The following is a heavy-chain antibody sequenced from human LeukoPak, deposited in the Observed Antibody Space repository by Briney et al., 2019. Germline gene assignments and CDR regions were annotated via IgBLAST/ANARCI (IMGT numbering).Heavy chain of an antibody. D-gene: IGHD3-22*01. CDR2: ISAYNGNT. CDR3: AREVGRDYYDSSGYWYY. CDR1: GYTFTSYG. V-gene: IGHV1-18*01. J-gene: IGHJ4*02. Sequence: APVKVSCKASGYTFTSYGISWVRQAPGQGLEWMGWISAYNGNTNYAQKLQDRVTMTTDTSTSTSYMELRSLRSDDTAVYYCAREVGRDYYDSSGYWYYWGQGTLVTVSS.